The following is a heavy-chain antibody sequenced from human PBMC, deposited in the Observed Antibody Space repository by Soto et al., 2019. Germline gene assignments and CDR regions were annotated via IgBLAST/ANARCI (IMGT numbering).Heavy chain of an antibody. CDR2: ISSSGIP. D-gene: IGHD3-9*01. V-gene: IGHV4-59*12. J-gene: IGHJ5*02. CDR1: GGSINTDY. Sequence: SETLSLTCTVSGGSINTDYWTGIRQSPGRGLEWIGYISSSGIPNYTPSLKSRLPLSVDKSKNQVSLKLSSVTAADTAVYYCARSPCDILTGYPRPYWFDPWCQGTLVTVAS. CDR3: ARSPCDILTGYPRPYWFDP.